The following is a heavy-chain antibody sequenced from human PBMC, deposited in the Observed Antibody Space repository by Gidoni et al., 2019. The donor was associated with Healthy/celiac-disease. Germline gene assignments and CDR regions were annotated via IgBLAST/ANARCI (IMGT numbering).Heavy chain of an antibody. J-gene: IGHJ4*02. CDR1: GYTFTSYD. CDR3: ARWSITGTSGGFDY. CDR2: MNPNSGNT. V-gene: IGHV1-8*01. D-gene: IGHD1-7*01. Sequence: QVQLVQSGAEVKKPGASVKVSCKASGYTFTSYDIDWVRQATGQGLEWLGWMNPNSGNTGYAQKFQGRVTMTRNTSISTAYMELSSLRSEDTAVYYCARWSITGTSGGFDYWGQGTLVTVSS.